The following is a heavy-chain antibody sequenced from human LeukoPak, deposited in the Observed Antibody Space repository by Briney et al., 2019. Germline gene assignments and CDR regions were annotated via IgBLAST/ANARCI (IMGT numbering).Heavy chain of an antibody. CDR1: GGSISSYQ. V-gene: IGHV4-59*08. CDR2: IYYSGST. J-gene: IGHJ4*02. D-gene: IGHD3-3*01. CDR3: ARVGYYDFWSGYYHGFDY. Sequence: SETLSLTCTVSGGSISSYQWSWIRQPPGKGLEWIGYIYYSGSTDYNPSLKSRVTISVDTSKNQFSLKLSSVTAADTAVYYCARVGYYDFWSGYYHGFDYWGQGTLVTVSS.